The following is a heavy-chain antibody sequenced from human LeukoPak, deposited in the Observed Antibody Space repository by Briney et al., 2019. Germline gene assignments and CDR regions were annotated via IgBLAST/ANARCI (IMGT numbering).Heavy chain of an antibody. CDR1: GYTFDENH. J-gene: IGHJ3*01. CDR3: ARAGDESTGHYDSHHF. CDR2: INPKSGAT. Sequence: GSSVKVSCKASGYTFDENHIHWVRQAPGQGPEWMGWINPKSGATDSAQQFQGRLTMTRDTSIGTASMDLSGLRLDDTGIYYCARAGDESTGHYDSHHFWGQGTMVTVSS. D-gene: IGHD2-8*02. V-gene: IGHV1-2*02.